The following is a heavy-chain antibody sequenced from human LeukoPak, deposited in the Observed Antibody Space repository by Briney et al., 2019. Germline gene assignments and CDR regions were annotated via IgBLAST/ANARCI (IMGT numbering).Heavy chain of an antibody. J-gene: IGHJ4*02. Sequence: SETLSLTCAVYGGSFSGYYWSWIRQPPGKGLEWIGEINHSGSTNYNPSLKSRVTISVDTSKDQFSLKLSSVTAADTAVYYCARGLSAIVYWGQGTLVTVSS. D-gene: IGHD2-15*01. V-gene: IGHV4-34*01. CDR1: GGSFSGYY. CDR3: ARGLSAIVY. CDR2: INHSGST.